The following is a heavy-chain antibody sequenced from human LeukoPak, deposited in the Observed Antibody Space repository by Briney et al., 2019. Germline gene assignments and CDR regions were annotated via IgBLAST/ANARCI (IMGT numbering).Heavy chain of an antibody. V-gene: IGHV3-20*04. CDR2: INWNGGST. CDR3: ARGPYYYDSSGYYPYYMDV. D-gene: IGHD3-22*01. CDR1: GFTFDDYG. J-gene: IGHJ6*03. Sequence: GGSLRLSCAASGFTFDDYGMSWVRQAPGKGLEWVSGINWNGGSTGYADSVKGRFTISRDNAKNSLYLQMNSLRAEDTALYYCARGPYYYDSSGYYPYYMDVWGKGTTVTVSS.